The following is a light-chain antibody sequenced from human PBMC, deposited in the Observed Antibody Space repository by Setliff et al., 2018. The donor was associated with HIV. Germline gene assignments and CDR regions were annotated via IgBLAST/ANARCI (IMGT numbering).Light chain of an antibody. CDR2: GVT. CDR3: CSYAGSITFYV. V-gene: IGLV2-23*02. J-gene: IGLJ1*01. CDR1: SSDVGHYNY. Sequence: QSALTQPASVSGSPGQSITISCTGTSSDVGHYNYVSWYQHHPGKAPILLVYGVTKRPSGVSNRFSGSKSGNTASLTISGLQAEDEADYYCCSYAGSITFYVFGTGTKVTVL.